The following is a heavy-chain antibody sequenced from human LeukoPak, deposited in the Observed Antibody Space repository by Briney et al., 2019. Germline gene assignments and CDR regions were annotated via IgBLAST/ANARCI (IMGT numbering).Heavy chain of an antibody. CDR1: GYTFTSYG. V-gene: IGHV1-18*01. CDR3: ARDQYGDYVRPEFDY. D-gene: IGHD4-17*01. J-gene: IGHJ4*02. CDR2: ISAYNGNT. Sequence: ASVKVSCKASGYTFTSYGISLVRQAPGQGLEWMGWISAYNGNTNYAQKLQGRVTMTTDTSTSTAYMELRSLRSDDTAVYYCARDQYGDYVRPEFDYWGQGTLVTVSS.